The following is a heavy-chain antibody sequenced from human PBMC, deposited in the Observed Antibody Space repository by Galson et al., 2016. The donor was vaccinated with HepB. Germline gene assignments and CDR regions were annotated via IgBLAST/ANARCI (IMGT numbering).Heavy chain of an antibody. D-gene: IGHD1-26*01. J-gene: IGHJ3*01. CDR3: PKLRSGSCSPDAFDL. CDR1: GFTFSVYT. Sequence: SLRLSCAASGFTFSVYTMNWVRLAPGKGPEWVSSISGHSAYIDYAASVRCRFTVSRDNAKNSVYLQMNSLRAEDTAVYCCPKLRSGSCSPDAFDLWGIGTMVTVSS. CDR2: ISGHSAYI. V-gene: IGHV3-21*01.